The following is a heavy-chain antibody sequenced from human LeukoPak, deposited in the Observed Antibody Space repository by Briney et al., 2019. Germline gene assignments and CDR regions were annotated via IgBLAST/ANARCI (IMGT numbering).Heavy chain of an antibody. V-gene: IGHV4-30-4*01. CDR3: ARGGAGSYYGTTFDP. CDR1: GGSISSGDYY. CDR2: IYYSGST. D-gene: IGHD3-10*01. Sequence: PSETLSLTCTVSGGSISSGDYYWSWVRQPPGTGLEWLGYIYYSGSTYYNPSLKSRVTISVDTSKNQFSLKLSSVTAADTAVYYCARGGAGSYYGTTFDPWGQGTLVTVSS. J-gene: IGHJ5*02.